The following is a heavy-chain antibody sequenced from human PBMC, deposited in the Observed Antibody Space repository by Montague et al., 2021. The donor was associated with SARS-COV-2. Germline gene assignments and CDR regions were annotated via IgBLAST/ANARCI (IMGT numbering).Heavy chain of an antibody. CDR3: ARGGERSLLEMPLDY. D-gene: IGHD3-16*01. CDR2: IYYSGST. CDR1: GGSISSYY. Sequence: SETLSLTCTVSGGSISSYYWSWIRQPPGKGLEWIGYIYYSGSTNYNPSLKSRVTISVDTSKNQFSLKLSSVTAADTAVYYCARGGERSLLEMPLDYWGQGTLVTVSS. J-gene: IGHJ4*02. V-gene: IGHV4-59*01.